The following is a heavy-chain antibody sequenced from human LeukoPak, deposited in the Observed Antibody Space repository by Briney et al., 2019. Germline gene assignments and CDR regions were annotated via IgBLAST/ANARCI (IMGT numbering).Heavy chain of an antibody. Sequence: ASQTLSLTCTVSGGSISSGGYYWSWIRQPPGKGLEWIGYIYYSGSTNYNPSLKSRVTMSVDTSKNQFSLKLSSVTAADTAVYYCARVKSSSSDYYGMDVWGQGTTVTVSS. J-gene: IGHJ6*02. CDR3: ARVKSSSSDYYGMDV. CDR2: IYYSGST. V-gene: IGHV4-61*08. CDR1: GGSISSGGYY. D-gene: IGHD6-6*01.